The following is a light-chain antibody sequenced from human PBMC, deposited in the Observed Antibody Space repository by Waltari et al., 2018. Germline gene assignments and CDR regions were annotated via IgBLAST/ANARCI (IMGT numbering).Light chain of an antibody. J-gene: IGKJ2*01. CDR3: HQTSYLPHT. Sequence: EIVLTQSPDFQSVTPKETVTITCRASENVGSMLHWYQQKPDQSPKLLIKYISQSFSGVPSRFRGSGSGTDFTLTINSLEAEDAATYYCHQTSYLPHTFGQGTKLEI. CDR1: ENVGSM. CDR2: YIS. V-gene: IGKV6-21*01.